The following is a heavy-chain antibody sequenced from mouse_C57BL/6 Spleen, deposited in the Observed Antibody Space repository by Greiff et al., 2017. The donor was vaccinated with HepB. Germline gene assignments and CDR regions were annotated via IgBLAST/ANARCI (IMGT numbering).Heavy chain of an antibody. CDR3: AREKSKGYFDV. V-gene: IGHV1-42*01. Sequence: DVQLQESGPELVKPGASVKISCKASGYSFTGYYMNWVKQSPEKSLEWIGEINPSTGGTTYNQKFKAKATLTVDKSSSTAYMQLKSLTSEDSAVYYCAREKSKGYFDVWGTGTTVTVSS. CDR1: GYSFTGYY. D-gene: IGHD1-3*01. CDR2: INPSTGGT. J-gene: IGHJ1*03.